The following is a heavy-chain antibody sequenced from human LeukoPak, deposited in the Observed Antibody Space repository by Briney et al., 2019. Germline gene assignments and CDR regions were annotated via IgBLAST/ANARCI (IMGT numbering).Heavy chain of an antibody. CDR1: GFTFSSYS. J-gene: IGHJ4*02. V-gene: IGHV3-21*01. Sequence: GGSLRLSCAASGFTFSSYSMNWVRQAPGKGLEWISSISSSSTYIYYADSVKGRFTISRDNAKNSLYLQMNSLRAEDTAVYYCARDTDGNLDHWGQGTLVTVSS. CDR3: ARDTDGNLDH. D-gene: IGHD2-8*01. CDR2: ISSSSTYI.